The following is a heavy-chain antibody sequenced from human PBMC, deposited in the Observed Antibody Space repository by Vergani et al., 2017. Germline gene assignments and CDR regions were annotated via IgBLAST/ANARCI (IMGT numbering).Heavy chain of an antibody. D-gene: IGHD1-20*01. CDR3: AKTRYNWNDEGSYYGMDV. CDR2: INTNTGNP. Sequence: QVQLVPSGSELKKPGASVKVSCKASGYTFTSSAMNWVRQAPGQGLEWMGWINTNTGNPTYAQGVTGRFVFSLDTSVSSAYLQISSLTAEDTAVYYCAKTRYNWNDEGSYYGMDVWGQGTTVTVSS. CDR1: GYTFTSSA. V-gene: IGHV7-4-1*02. J-gene: IGHJ6*02.